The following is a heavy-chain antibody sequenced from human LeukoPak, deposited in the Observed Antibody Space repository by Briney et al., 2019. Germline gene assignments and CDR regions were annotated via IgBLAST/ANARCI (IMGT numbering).Heavy chain of an antibody. Sequence: EGSLRLSCAASGFTFSSYAMHWVRQAPGKGLEWVAVISYDGSSKYYADSVKGRFTISRDNSKNTLYLQMNSLRAEDTAVYYCAEDRYCSSTSCRKIHWFDPWGQGTLVTVSS. CDR2: ISYDGSSK. CDR3: AEDRYCSSTSCRKIHWFDP. J-gene: IGHJ5*02. V-gene: IGHV3-30-3*01. D-gene: IGHD2-2*01. CDR1: GFTFSSYA.